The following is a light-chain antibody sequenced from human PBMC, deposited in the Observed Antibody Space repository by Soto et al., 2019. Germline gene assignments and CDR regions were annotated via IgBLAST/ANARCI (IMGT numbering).Light chain of an antibody. Sequence: EIVLTQSPGTLSLSPGERATLSCRASQRVRSSYLAWYQQKPGQAPRLLIYGASSRPTGIPDRFSGSGSGTDFTLTISRLEPEDFAVYYCQQYGSSSTFGQGTRLENK. J-gene: IGKJ5*01. CDR3: QQYGSSST. V-gene: IGKV3-20*01. CDR2: GAS. CDR1: QRVRSSY.